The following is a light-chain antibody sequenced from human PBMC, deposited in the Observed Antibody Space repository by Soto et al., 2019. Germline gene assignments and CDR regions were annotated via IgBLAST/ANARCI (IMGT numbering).Light chain of an antibody. CDR1: QSVGSN. CDR2: DTS. V-gene: IGKV3-15*01. CDR3: QQYNNWLAIT. Sequence: EIVMTQSPGTLSLSPGEGATLSCRARQSVGSNVAWYQQRPGQVPRLLIYDTSTRAAGVPGRFSGSGSGTEFTLTISSLQYEDFAVYYCQQYNNWLAITCGRGTRLDIK. J-gene: IGKJ5*01.